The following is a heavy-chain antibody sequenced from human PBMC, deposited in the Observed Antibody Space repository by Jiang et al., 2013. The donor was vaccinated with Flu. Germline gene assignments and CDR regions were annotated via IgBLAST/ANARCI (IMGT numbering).Heavy chain of an antibody. CDR2: IYPGDSDT. J-gene: IGHJ3*02. CDR3: ARQSLPTYYYDSSGYFGTGHDAFDI. Sequence: CKGSGYSFTSYWIGWVRQMPGKGLEWMGIIYPGDSDTRYSPSFQGQVTISADKSISTAYLQWSSLKASDTAMYYCARQSLPTYYYDSSGYFGTGHDAFDIWGQGTMVTVSS. D-gene: IGHD3-22*01. CDR1: GYSFTSYW. V-gene: IGHV5-51*01.